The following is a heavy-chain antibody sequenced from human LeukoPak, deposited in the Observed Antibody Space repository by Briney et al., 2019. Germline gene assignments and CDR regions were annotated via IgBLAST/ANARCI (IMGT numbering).Heavy chain of an antibody. CDR2: ISYDGSNK. V-gene: IGHV3-30-3*01. CDR3: ARASHQWELRLYGMDV. D-gene: IGHD1-26*01. Sequence: GGSLRLSCAASGFTFSSYAMHWVRQAPGKGLEWVAVISYDGSNKYYADSVKGRFTISRDNSKNTLYLQMNSLRTEDTAVYYCARASHQWELRLYGMDVWGQGTTVTVSS. CDR1: GFTFSSYA. J-gene: IGHJ6*02.